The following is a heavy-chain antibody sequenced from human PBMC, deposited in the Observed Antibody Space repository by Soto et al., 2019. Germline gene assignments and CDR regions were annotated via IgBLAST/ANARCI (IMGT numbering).Heavy chain of an antibody. CDR1: GGTFSSYA. V-gene: IGHV1-69*13. CDR3: ARVLYGSGSYYNGEYNWFDP. CDR2: IIPIFGTA. D-gene: IGHD3-10*01. Sequence: SVKVSCKASGGTFSSYAISWVRQAPGQGLEWMGGIIPIFGTANYAQKFQGRVTITADESTSTAYMELSSLRSEDTAVYYCARVLYGSGSYYNGEYNWFDPWGQGTLVTVS. J-gene: IGHJ5*02.